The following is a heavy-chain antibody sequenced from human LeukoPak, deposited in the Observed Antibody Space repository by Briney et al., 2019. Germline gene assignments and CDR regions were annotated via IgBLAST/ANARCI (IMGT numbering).Heavy chain of an antibody. CDR3: AKDTHYYDSSAPSFDY. CDR2: IGGSGGST. V-gene: IGHV3-23*01. J-gene: IGHJ4*02. CDR1: GFTFSSYA. D-gene: IGHD3-22*01. Sequence: GGSLRLSCAASGFTFSSYAMSWVRQAPGKGLEWVSAIGGSGGSTYYADSVKGRFTISRDNSKNTLYLQMNSLRAEDTAVYYCAKDTHYYDSSAPSFDYWGQGTLVTVSS.